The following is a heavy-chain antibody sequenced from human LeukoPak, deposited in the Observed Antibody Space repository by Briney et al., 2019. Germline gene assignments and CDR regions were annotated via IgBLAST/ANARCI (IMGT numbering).Heavy chain of an antibody. CDR2: IKPTTVGCAR. V-gene: IGHV3-15*01. D-gene: IGHD3-22*01. CDR1: GFTFSNAW. Sequence: MSGGSLRLSCAASGFTFSNAWMTWVRQAPGTGLEWVSRIKPTTVGCARDYATAVKSIFTISRDDSTNRMYVQRNSLRAEDTAVYYCSKVLSGRLEDYYDSSCPLDYWRQGTLVTVSS. J-gene: IGHJ4*02. CDR3: SKVLSGRLEDYYDSSCPLDY.